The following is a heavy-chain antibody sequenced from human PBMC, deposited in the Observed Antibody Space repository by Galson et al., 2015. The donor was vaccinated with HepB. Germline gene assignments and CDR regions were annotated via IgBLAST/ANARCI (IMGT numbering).Heavy chain of an antibody. CDR1: GFTFANYA. Sequence: SLRLSCAASGFTFANYAMTWVRQAPGKGLEWVSIISSNGRTTSDADSVKGRLTISRDNSRSTLYLQMNNLSAEDTAVYYCAKSQYRNNWYWNDLDSWGQGTLVTVSS. CDR2: ISSNGRTT. J-gene: IGHJ4*02. V-gene: IGHV3-23*01. CDR3: AKSQYRNNWYWNDLDS. D-gene: IGHD6-13*01.